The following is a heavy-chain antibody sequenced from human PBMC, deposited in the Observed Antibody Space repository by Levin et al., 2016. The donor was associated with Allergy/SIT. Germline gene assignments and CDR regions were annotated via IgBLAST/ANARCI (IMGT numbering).Heavy chain of an antibody. J-gene: IGHJ4*02. Sequence: LSLTCAASGFTFSSYAMSWVRQAPGKGLEWVSVISGSGGSTYYADSVKGRFTISRDNSKNTLYLQMNSLRAEDTAVYYCAKAPILTGYYKLDYWGQGTLVTVPS. CDR2: ISGSGGST. D-gene: IGHD3-9*01. V-gene: IGHV3-23*01. CDR1: GFTFSSYA. CDR3: AKAPILTGYYKLDY.